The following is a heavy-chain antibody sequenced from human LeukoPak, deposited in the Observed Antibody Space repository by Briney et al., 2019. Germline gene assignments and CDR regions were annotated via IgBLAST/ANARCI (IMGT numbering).Heavy chain of an antibody. J-gene: IGHJ5*02. CDR2: INPSGGST. CDR1: GYTFTSYY. D-gene: IGHD6-13*01. CDR3: ARDPRIAAAVTPVWFDP. Sequence: ASVKVSCKASGYTFTSYYMHWVRQAPGQGLEWMGIINPSGGSTSYAQKFQGRVTMTRDTSTSTVYMELSSLRSEDTAVYYCARDPRIAAAVTPVWFDPWGQGTLVTVSS. V-gene: IGHV1-46*01.